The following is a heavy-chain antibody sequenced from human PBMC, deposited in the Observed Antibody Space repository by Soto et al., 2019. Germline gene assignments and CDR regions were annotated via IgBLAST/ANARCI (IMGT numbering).Heavy chain of an antibody. CDR1: GFSLSTSGVG. Sequence: QITLKESGPTLVKPTQTVSLTCTFSGFSLSTSGVGVGWIRQPPGKALECIAVIYWDDDERYSPSLKSRLTITKDTSKNQVVLTMTNMDAVDTATYYCAHRLGIAVAGKRDVFDIWGQGTMVTVSS. CDR3: AHRLGIAVAGKRDVFDI. CDR2: IYWDDDE. D-gene: IGHD6-19*01. J-gene: IGHJ3*02. V-gene: IGHV2-5*02.